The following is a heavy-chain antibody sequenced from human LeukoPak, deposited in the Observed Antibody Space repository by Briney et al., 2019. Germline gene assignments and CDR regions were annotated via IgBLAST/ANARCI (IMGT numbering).Heavy chain of an antibody. Sequence: KPSETLSLTCTVSGGSISSGGYYWSWIRQHPGKGLEWIGYVYYSGNTFYNPSLKSRVTISRDTSKNQFSLKLSSVTAADTAVYYCARLVEYQLPFDYWGQGTLVTVPS. D-gene: IGHD2-2*01. CDR1: GGSISSGGYY. V-gene: IGHV4-31*03. CDR2: VYYSGNT. J-gene: IGHJ4*02. CDR3: ARLVEYQLPFDY.